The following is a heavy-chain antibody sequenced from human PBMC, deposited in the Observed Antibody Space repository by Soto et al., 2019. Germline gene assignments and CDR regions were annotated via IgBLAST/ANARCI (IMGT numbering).Heavy chain of an antibody. V-gene: IGHV4-30-4*01. D-gene: IGHD1-1*01. Sequence: SETLSLTCTVSCGSISSGDYYWSWIRQPPGKGLEWIGYIYYSGSTYYNPSLKSRVTISVDTSKNQFSLKLSSVTAADTAVYYCARETTGVGWYFDLWGRGTLVTVSS. CDR1: CGSISSGDYY. J-gene: IGHJ2*01. CDR2: IYYSGST. CDR3: ARETTGVGWYFDL.